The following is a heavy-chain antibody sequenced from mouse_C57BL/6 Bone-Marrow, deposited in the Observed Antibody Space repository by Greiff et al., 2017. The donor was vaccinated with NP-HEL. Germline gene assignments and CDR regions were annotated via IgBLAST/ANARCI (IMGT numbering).Heavy chain of an antibody. CDR2: IDPENGDT. CDR1: GFNIKDDY. Sequence: VQLQQSGAELVRPGASVKLSCTASGFNIKDDYMHWVKQRPEQGLEWIGWIDPENGDTEYASKFQGQATLTADTSSNTAYLQLSSLTSEDTAVYYCTADYYGSSYGFAYWGQGTLVTVSA. V-gene: IGHV14-4*01. D-gene: IGHD1-1*01. J-gene: IGHJ3*01. CDR3: TADYYGSSYGFAY.